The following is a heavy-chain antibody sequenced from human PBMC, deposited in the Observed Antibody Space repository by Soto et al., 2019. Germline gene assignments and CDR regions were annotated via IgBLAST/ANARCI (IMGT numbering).Heavy chain of an antibody. CDR1: GGSISSGGYS. CDR3: ARSEATVLDY. V-gene: IGHV4-30-2*01. CDR2: AHHSGRT. J-gene: IGHJ4*02. D-gene: IGHD4-17*01. Sequence: PSETLSLTCAVSGGSISSGGYSWSWIRQPPGKGLEWIGEAHHSGRTNYNPSLKSRVTISVDKSKNQFSLKLNSVTAADTAVYYCARSEATVLDYWGQGTRVTVAS.